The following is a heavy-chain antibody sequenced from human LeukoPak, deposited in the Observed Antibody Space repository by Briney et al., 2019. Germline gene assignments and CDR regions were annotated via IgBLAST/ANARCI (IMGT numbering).Heavy chain of an antibody. Sequence: SETLSLTCTVSGGSIRSSRYYWGWLRQPPGKGVEGIGTIYYCGSPYYNPSLKSRLTIPVDTPKNQSSLKLSSVTAADTAVYYCARLDSIHLITYWGQGTLVTVSS. V-gene: IGHV4-39*01. J-gene: IGHJ4*02. CDR2: IYYCGSP. CDR1: GGSIRSSRYY. D-gene: IGHD3-16*01. CDR3: ARLDSIHLITY.